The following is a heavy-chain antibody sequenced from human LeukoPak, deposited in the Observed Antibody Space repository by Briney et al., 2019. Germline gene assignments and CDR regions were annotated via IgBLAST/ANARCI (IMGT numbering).Heavy chain of an antibody. Sequence: GGSLRLSCAASGFTFSSYDMHWVRQATGKGLEWVSAIGTGGDTYYPGSVKGRFTISRENAKNSLYLRMNSLRAGDTAVYYCARAWGKYSGYFDYWGQGTLVTVSS. CDR1: GFTFSSYD. V-gene: IGHV3-13*01. CDR3: ARAWGKYSGYFDY. CDR2: IGTGGDT. J-gene: IGHJ4*02. D-gene: IGHD5-12*01.